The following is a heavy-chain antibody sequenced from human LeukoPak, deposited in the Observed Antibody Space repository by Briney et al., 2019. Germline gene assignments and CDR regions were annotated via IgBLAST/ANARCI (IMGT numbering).Heavy chain of an antibody. CDR2: ISGYGDSA. J-gene: IGHJ5*02. Sequence: GGSLRLSCAASGFTFSNVAMSWLRQAPGKGPEWVSAISGYGDSAYYADSVKGRFTIFRDNSKNTVYLQMNSLRAEDTAVYYCAKDFGPWGQGTLVTVSS. V-gene: IGHV3-23*01. D-gene: IGHD3-16*01. CDR1: GFTFSNVA. CDR3: AKDFGP.